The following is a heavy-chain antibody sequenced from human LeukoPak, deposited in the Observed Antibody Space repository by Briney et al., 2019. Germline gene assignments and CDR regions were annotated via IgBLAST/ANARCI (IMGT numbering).Heavy chain of an antibody. CDR2: ISAYNGNT. CDR3: AREGDYDILTGYPNWFDP. D-gene: IGHD3-9*01. CDR1: GYTFTSYG. J-gene: IGHJ5*02. Sequence: ASVKVSCKASGYTFTSYGISWVRQAPGQGLEWMGWISAYNGNTNYAQKLQGRVTMTTDTSTSTAYMELRSLRSGDTAVYYCAREGDYDILTGYPNWFDPWGQGTLVTVSS. V-gene: IGHV1-18*01.